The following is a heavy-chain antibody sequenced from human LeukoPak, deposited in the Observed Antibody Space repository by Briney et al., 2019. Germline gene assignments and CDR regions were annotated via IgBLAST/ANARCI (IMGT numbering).Heavy chain of an antibody. CDR1: GFTFNNYA. V-gene: IGHV3-23*01. D-gene: IGHD2-2*01. Sequence: GGSLRLSCAASGFTFNNYAMNWVRQAPGKGLEWVSSICGNCGTAYYVDSVKGRFIISRDNSKNTLYLQMNSLRAEDTAVYYCAKHYCSDASCSVFSFDSWGQGTLVTVSS. J-gene: IGHJ4*02. CDR3: AKHYCSDASCSVFSFDS. CDR2: ICGNCGTA.